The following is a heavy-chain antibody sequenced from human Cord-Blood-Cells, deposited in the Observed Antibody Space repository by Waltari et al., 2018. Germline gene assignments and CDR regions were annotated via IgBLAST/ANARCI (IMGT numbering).Heavy chain of an antibody. J-gene: IGHJ4*02. V-gene: IGHV4-38-2*02. D-gene: IGHD3-3*01. CDR2: IYHSGST. Sequence: QVQLQESGPGLVKPSETLSLPCTVSGYSISSGYYWGWIRQPPGKGLEWIGSIYHSGSTYYNPSLKSRVTISVDTSNNQFSLKLSSVTAADTAVYYCARGVWSGYYTMWGQGTLVTVSS. CDR3: ARGVWSGYYTM. CDR1: GYSISSGYY.